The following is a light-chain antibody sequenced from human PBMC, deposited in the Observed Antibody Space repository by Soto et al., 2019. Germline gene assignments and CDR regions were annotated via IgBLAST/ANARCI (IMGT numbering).Light chain of an antibody. Sequence: DIQMTQSPSSVSASVGDRVTITCRASQGIGDRLAWYQQRPGRAPKLLIYSASSLLNGVPSRFSVSGSGTDFTLAISSLQPEDFATYLCQQAYSCPPTFGGGTKVEIK. J-gene: IGKJ4*01. CDR1: QGIGDR. CDR3: QQAYSCPPT. CDR2: SAS. V-gene: IGKV1-12*01.